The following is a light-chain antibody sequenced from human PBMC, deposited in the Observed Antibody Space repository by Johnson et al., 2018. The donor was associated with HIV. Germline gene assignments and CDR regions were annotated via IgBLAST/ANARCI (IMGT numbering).Light chain of an antibody. CDR1: TSNIGDNY. J-gene: IGLJ1*01. V-gene: IGLV1-51*02. CDR3: GTWDNSLSAYV. Sequence: QSVLTQAPSVSAAPGQRVTISCSGSTSNIGDNYVSWYQHLPGTAPKLLIYESNKRPSGIHDRFSSSKSGTSATLGNIGLKPGDEADYYCGTWDNSLSAYVFGTGSKVTVL. CDR2: ESN.